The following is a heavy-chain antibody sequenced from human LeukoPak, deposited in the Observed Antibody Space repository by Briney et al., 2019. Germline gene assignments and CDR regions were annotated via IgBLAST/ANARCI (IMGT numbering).Heavy chain of an antibody. D-gene: IGHD4-17*01. CDR3: LSTVTSPHY. V-gene: IGHV3-48*04. Sequence: GGFLRLSCAASGFTFSSYSMNWVRQAPGKGLEWVSYISSSSSTIYYADSVKGRFTISRDNAKNSLYLQMNSLRAEDTAVYYCLSTVTSPHYWGQGTLVTVSS. CDR2: ISSSSSTI. CDR1: GFTFSSYS. J-gene: IGHJ4*02.